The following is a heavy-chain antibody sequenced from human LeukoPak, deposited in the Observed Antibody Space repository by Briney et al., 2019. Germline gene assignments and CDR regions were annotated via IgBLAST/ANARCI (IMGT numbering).Heavy chain of an antibody. D-gene: IGHD3-10*01. J-gene: IGHJ5*02. CDR2: ISSASNTI. V-gene: IGHV3-48*01. CDR3: ARDGWFGDYNWFDP. CDR1: GFTFRSYE. Sequence: GGSLRLSCAASGFTFRSYEMNWVRQAPGKGLEWISYISSASNTIYYADSVKGRFTISRDNAKNSVYLQMNSLRAEDTAMYYCARDGWFGDYNWFDPWGQGTLVTVSS.